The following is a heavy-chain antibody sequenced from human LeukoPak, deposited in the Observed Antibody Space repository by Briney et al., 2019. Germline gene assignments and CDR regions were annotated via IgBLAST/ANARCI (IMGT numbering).Heavy chain of an antibody. CDR1: GFTFDDYG. CDR3: AKDQRLGYCSSTSCRYNWFDP. D-gene: IGHD2-2*01. Sequence: GGSLKLSCAASGFTFDDYGMSWVRQAPGKGLEWVSAISGSGAGTYYADSVKGRFTVSRDNSKNTLYLQMTSLGAEDTAVYYCAKDQRLGYCSSTSCRYNWFDPWGQGTLVTVSS. J-gene: IGHJ5*02. V-gene: IGHV3-23*01. CDR2: ISGSGAGT.